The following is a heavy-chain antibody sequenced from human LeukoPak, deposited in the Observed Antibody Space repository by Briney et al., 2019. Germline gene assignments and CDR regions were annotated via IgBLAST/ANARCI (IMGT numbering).Heavy chain of an antibody. V-gene: IGHV1-18*01. CDR2: ISAYNGNT. Sequence: GASVKVSCKASGYTFTSYGISWVRQAPGQGLEWMGWISAYNGNTNYPQKLQGRVTMTTDTSTSTAYMELRSLSSDDTAVYYCATHCGYCSSTSCQNELELDYWGQGTLVTVSS. J-gene: IGHJ4*02. CDR1: GYTFTSYG. CDR3: ATHCGYCSSTSCQNELELDY. D-gene: IGHD2-2*03.